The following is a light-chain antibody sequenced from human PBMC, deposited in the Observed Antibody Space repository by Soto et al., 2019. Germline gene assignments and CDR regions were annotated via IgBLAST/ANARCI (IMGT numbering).Light chain of an antibody. Sequence: QSVLTQPASVSGSPGQSITISCTGTSSDIGSYNVVSWYQQHPGTAPKLMIYEVDKRPSGVSHRFSGSKSGNTASLTISGLQSEDEADYYCCSYATSTPFVFGGGTKLTV. CDR3: CSYATSTPFV. CDR1: SSDIGSYNV. V-gene: IGLV2-23*02. CDR2: EVD. J-gene: IGLJ2*01.